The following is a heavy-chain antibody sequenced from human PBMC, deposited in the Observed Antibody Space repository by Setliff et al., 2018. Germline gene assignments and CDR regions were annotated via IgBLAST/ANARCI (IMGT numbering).Heavy chain of an antibody. Sequence: ASVKVSCKASGYTFTGYYMHWVRQAPGQGLEWVGWINPNSGGTNYAQKFQGSVTMTRDTSISTAYMELSRLRSDDTAVYYCARTGHCGGDCYGFDYWGQVTLVTFSS. CDR3: ARTGHCGGDCYGFDY. J-gene: IGHJ4*02. V-gene: IGHV1-2*02. CDR1: GYTFTGYY. CDR2: INPNSGGT. D-gene: IGHD2-21*02.